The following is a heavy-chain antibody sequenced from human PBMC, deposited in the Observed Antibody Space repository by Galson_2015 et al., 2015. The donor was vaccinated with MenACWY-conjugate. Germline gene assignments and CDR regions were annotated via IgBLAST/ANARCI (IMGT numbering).Heavy chain of an antibody. D-gene: IGHD2-15*01. V-gene: IGHV3-21*01. CDR2: ISSSSSYI. J-gene: IGHJ4*02. CDR3: ARVVGGGSCCNFDY. CDR1: GFTFSSYS. Sequence: SLRLSCAASGFTFSSYSMNWVRQAPGKGLEWVSSISSSSSYIYYADSVKGRFTISRDNAKNSLYLQMNSLRAEDTAVYYCARVVGGGSCCNFDYWGQGTLVTVSS.